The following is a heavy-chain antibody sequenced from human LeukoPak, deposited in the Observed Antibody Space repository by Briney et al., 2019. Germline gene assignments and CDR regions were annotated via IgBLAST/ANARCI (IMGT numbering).Heavy chain of an antibody. Sequence: GGSLRPSCAASGFTFSSYAMHWVRQAPGKGLEWVAGISGSGVKTYYADSVKGRFTISRDNSKKTLYLQMNSLRVEDTAVYYCAKDHDADYWGQGTLVTVSS. CDR2: ISGSGVKT. CDR1: GFTFSSYA. CDR3: AKDHDADY. J-gene: IGHJ4*02. V-gene: IGHV3-23*01. D-gene: IGHD3-3*01.